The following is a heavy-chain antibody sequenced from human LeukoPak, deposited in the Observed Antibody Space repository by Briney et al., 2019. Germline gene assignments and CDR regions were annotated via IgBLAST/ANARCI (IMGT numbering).Heavy chain of an antibody. CDR1: GFTFSSYW. D-gene: IGHD3-22*01. CDR3: ARGRHYDSSGYYHFDY. CDR2: IKQDGGAE. V-gene: IGHV3-7*01. Sequence: GGSLRLSCAASGFTFSSYWMSWVRQAPGKGLEWVANIKQDGGAEYYVDSVRGRFTISRDNAKNSLYLQMNSLRAEDMAVYYCARGRHYDSSGYYHFDYWGQGTLVTVSS. J-gene: IGHJ4*02.